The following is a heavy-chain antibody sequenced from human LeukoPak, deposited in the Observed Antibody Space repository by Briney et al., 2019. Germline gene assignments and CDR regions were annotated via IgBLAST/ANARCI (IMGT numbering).Heavy chain of an antibody. D-gene: IGHD3-3*01. CDR2: IYTGGSA. Sequence: SETLSLTCTVSGGSISSYYWSWIRQPPGKGLEWIGYIYTGGSAYYNPSLYRRVAVSVDTSKNQFSLRLTSVTAADTAMYYCARLQPRTHYNFGSASYAFDLWGQGTLVTVSS. V-gene: IGHV4-4*08. J-gene: IGHJ5*02. CDR3: ARLQPRTHYNFGSASYAFDL. CDR1: GGSISSYY.